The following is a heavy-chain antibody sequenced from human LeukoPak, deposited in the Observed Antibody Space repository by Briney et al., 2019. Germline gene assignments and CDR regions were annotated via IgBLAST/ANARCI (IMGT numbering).Heavy chain of an antibody. D-gene: IGHD3-10*01. CDR2: IYYSGST. V-gene: IGHV4-39*07. CDR3: ARDVVTMVRGVLHRFDP. CDR1: GGSISSSSYY. Sequence: PSETLSLTCTVSGGSISSSSYYWGWIRQPPGKGLEWIGSIYYSGSTYYNPSLKSRVTISVDTSKNQFSLKLSSVTAADTAVYYCARDVVTMVRGVLHRFDPWGQGTLVTVSS. J-gene: IGHJ5*02.